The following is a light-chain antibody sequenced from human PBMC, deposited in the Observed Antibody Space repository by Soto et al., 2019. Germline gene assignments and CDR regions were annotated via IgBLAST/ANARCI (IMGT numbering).Light chain of an antibody. J-gene: IGLJ3*02. CDR3: AAWDGSLNGPV. CDR2: YDD. V-gene: IGLV1-36*01. CDR1: SSNIGNNA. Sequence: QSVVTQPPSVSEAPRQRVTISCSGSSSNIGNNAVNWYQQVPGKAPKLLIYYDDLLPSGVSDRFSGSKSGTSASLAISGLQSEDEGVYCCAAWDGSLNGPVFVGGTKLTVL.